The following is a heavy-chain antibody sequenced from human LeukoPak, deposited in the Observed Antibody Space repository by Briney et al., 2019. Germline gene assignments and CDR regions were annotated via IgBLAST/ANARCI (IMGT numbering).Heavy chain of an antibody. CDR1: GFTFSSYW. V-gene: IGHV3-7*01. Sequence: GGSLRLSCAASGFTFSSYWMSWVRQAPGKGLEWVANIKRDGSEKYYVDSVKGRFTISRDNAKNSLYLQMNSLRAEDTAVYYCARVIGEIAARRYYFDYWGQGTLVTVSS. CDR2: IKRDGSEK. J-gene: IGHJ4*02. CDR3: ARVIGEIAARRYYFDY. D-gene: IGHD6-6*01.